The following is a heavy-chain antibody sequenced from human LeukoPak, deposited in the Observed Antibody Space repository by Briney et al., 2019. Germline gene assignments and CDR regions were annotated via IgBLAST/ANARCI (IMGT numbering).Heavy chain of an antibody. CDR2: IYYSGST. D-gene: IGHD3-10*01. Sequence: PSETLSLTCTVSGGSISSSSYYWGWIRQPPGKGLEWIGSIYYSGSTYYNPSLKSRVTISVDTSKNQFSLKLSSVTAADTAVYYCARDSRFGETYFDYWGQGTLDTVSS. CDR1: GGSISSSSYY. J-gene: IGHJ4*02. CDR3: ARDSRFGETYFDY. V-gene: IGHV4-39*07.